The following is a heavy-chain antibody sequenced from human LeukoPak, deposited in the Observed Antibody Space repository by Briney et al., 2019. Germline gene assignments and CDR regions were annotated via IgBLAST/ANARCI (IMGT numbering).Heavy chain of an antibody. J-gene: IGHJ3*01. Sequence: SETLSLTCTASGGSISNHHWSWIRQPPGKGLEWIGYIYYSGSTSYKPSLKSRVIISVDTSKTQFSLKLTSLTAADTAVYYCARYCSGSDCYSMNGFCVWGQGTMVTVSS. V-gene: IGHV4-59*08. CDR1: GGSISNHH. D-gene: IGHD2-15*01. CDR2: IYYSGST. CDR3: ARYCSGSDCYSMNGFCV.